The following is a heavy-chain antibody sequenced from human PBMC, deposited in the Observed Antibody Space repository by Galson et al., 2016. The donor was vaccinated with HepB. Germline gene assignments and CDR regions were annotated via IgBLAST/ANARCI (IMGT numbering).Heavy chain of an antibody. CDR1: GFTFSTYN. Sequence: SLRLSCAASGFTFSTYNMNWVRQAPGKGLEWVSSISYNIYYADSERGRFTISRDNSKNSLYLQMNSLRTEDTALYYCGKDWGSLWESSGKGMDVWGQGTTVTVSS. V-gene: IGHV3-21*04. CDR2: ISYNI. D-gene: IGHD3-10*01. CDR3: GKDWGSLWESSGKGMDV. J-gene: IGHJ6*02.